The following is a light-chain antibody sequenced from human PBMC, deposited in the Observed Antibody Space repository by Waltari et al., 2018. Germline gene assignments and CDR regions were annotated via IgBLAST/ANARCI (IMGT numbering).Light chain of an antibody. V-gene: IGLV2-14*03. Sequence: QSALTQPASVSGSPGQAVNISCTGTSSDVGGFPFFSWYQQHPGKAPKLLISDVSDRPSGVSSRFSGSKSGNTASLTISGLQAEDEADYFCSSYTNTIVVFGGGTKLTVL. CDR3: SSYTNTIVV. J-gene: IGLJ2*01. CDR2: DVS. CDR1: SSDVGGFPF.